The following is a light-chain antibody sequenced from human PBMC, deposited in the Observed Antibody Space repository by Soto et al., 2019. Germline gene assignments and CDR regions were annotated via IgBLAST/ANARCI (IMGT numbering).Light chain of an antibody. V-gene: IGLV2-11*01. J-gene: IGLJ1*01. CDR2: DVT. Sequence: QYVLAQPRSVSGSPGQSVAVSCTGTSSDVGGYNHVSWYRQYPGEAPRLIIFDVTMRPSGVPDRFSGSKSGNTASLTISGLQAEDEADYYCCSYAGSDTHYVVGTGTKVTVL. CDR3: CSYAGSDTHYV. CDR1: SSDVGGYNH.